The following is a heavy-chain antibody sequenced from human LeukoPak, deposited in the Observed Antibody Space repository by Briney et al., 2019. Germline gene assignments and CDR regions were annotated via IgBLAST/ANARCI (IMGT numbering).Heavy chain of an antibody. J-gene: IGHJ4*02. D-gene: IGHD6-19*01. V-gene: IGHV3-23*01. CDR3: AKGQWLAVY. Sequence: GGSLRLSCDASGFTFSTYAMSWVRQAPGKGLEWLSAISGSGGSTYYADSVKGRFTISRDNSKNTLYLQMNSLRAEDTAVYYCAKGQWLAVYWGQGTLVTVSS. CDR2: ISGSGGST. CDR1: GFTFSTYA.